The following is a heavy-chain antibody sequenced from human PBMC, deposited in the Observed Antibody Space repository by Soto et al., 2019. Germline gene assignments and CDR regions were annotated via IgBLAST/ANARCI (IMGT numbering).Heavy chain of an antibody. CDR1: GGSFSGYY. CDR3: ARGAYDILTGYWTRVVYFQH. CDR2: INHSGST. Sequence: PSETLSLTCAVYGGSFSGYYWSWIRQPPGKGLEWIGEINHSGSTNYNPSLKSRVTISVDTSKNYFSLKLSSVTAADTAVYYFARGAYDILTGYWTRVVYFQHWGQGTLVTVS. V-gene: IGHV4-34*01. J-gene: IGHJ1*01. D-gene: IGHD3-9*01.